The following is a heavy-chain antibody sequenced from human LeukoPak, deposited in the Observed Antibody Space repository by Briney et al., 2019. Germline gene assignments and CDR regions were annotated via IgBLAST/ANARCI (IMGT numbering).Heavy chain of an antibody. D-gene: IGHD3-10*01. V-gene: IGHV4-59*01. CDR1: GGSISSYY. J-gene: IGHJ4*02. Sequence: PSETLSLTCTVSGGSISSYYWSWIRQPPGKGLEWIGYIYYSGSTNYNPSLKSRVTMSVDTSKNQFSLKLSSVTAADTAVYYCARGRDYYGSGRFDYWGQGTLVTVSS. CDR2: IYYSGST. CDR3: ARGRDYYGSGRFDY.